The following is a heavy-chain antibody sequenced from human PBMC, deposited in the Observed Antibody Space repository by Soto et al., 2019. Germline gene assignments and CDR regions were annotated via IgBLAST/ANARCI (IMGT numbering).Heavy chain of an antibody. CDR1: GFTFSSYS. CDR2: ISSSSSTI. J-gene: IGHJ6*02. Sequence: EVQLVESGGGLVQPGGSLRLSCAASGFTFSSYSMNWVRQAPGKGLEWVSYISSSSSTIYYADSVKGRFTISRDNAKSSLYLQMNSLRDEDTAVYYCARDRYILAAAGYYYYYGMDVWGQGTTVTVSS. CDR3: ARDRYILAAAGYYYYYGMDV. V-gene: IGHV3-48*02. D-gene: IGHD6-13*01.